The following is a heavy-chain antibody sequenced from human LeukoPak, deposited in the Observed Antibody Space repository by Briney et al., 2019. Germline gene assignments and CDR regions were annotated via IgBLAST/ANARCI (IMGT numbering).Heavy chain of an antibody. CDR3: ARDSYIPAADVRYFDY. CDR2: ISSSSSYI. V-gene: IGHV3-21*01. D-gene: IGHD2-2*01. Sequence: AAESLRLSCAASGFTFSSYSMNWVRQAPGTGLEWVSSISSSSSYIYYADSVKGRFTVSRDNAKSSLYLQMNSLRAEDTAVYYCARDSYIPAADVRYFDYWGQGTLVTVSS. CDR1: GFTFSSYS. J-gene: IGHJ4*02.